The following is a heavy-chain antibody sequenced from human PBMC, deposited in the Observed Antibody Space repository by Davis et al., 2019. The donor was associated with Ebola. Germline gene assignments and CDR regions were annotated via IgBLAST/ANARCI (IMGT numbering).Heavy chain of an antibody. Sequence: SVKVSCKASGGTFSSYAISWVRQAPGQGLEWMGRIIPILGIANYAQKFQGRVTITADKSTSTAYMELSSLRSEDTAVYYCARDCSSTSCFTPGRYYYGMDVWGQGTTVTVSS. CDR1: GGTFSSYA. V-gene: IGHV1-69*04. CDR2: IIPILGIA. J-gene: IGHJ6*02. CDR3: ARDCSSTSCFTPGRYYYGMDV. D-gene: IGHD2-2*01.